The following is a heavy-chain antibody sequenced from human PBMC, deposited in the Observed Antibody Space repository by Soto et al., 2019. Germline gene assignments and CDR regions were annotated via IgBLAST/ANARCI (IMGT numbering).Heavy chain of an antibody. V-gene: IGHV3-48*03. CDR1: GFTFSHYE. CDR3: TREATDREVPGGMAA. J-gene: IGHJ6*02. CDR2: ISGSDGTI. Sequence: PGGSLRLSCEASGFTFSHYEMNWVRQAPWKGLEWVSYISGSDGTIYYADSVKGRFTISRDNPKHSLYLQMNSLRADDTAVYYCTREATDREVPGGMAAWGQGTRVTVSS. D-gene: IGHD1-1*01.